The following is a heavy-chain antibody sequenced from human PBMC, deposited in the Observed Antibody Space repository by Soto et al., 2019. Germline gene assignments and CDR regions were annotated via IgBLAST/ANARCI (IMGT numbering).Heavy chain of an antibody. CDR1: GFTFSSYW. CDR3: ARESGRYSYGYGSNWFDP. J-gene: IGHJ5*02. CDR2: IKQDGSEK. V-gene: IGHV3-7*03. Sequence: PGGSLRLSCAASGFTFSSYWMSWVRQAPGKGLEWVANIKQDGSEKYYVDSVKGRFTISRDNAKNSLYLQMNSLRAEDTAVYYCARESGRYSYGYGSNWFDPWGKGTLVKVYS. D-gene: IGHD5-18*01.